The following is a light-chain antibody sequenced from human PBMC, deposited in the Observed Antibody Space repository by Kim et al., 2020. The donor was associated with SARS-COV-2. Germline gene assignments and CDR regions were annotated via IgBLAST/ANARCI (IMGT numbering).Light chain of an antibody. CDR2: YNN. CDR3: ATWDDSLNAYV. CDR1: SSNIGNNT. J-gene: IGLJ1*01. V-gene: IGLV1-44*01. Sequence: GQKVTISCSGSSSNIGNNTVIWYQQLPGTAPKLLIYYNNKRPSGVPDRFSGSKSGTSASLAISGLQSEDEADYYCATWDDSLNAYVFGSGTKVTVL.